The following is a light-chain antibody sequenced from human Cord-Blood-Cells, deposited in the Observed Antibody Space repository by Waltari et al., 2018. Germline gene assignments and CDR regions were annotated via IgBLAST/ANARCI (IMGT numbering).Light chain of an antibody. CDR2: AAS. CDR1: QSFSSY. CDR3: QQSYSTPVT. J-gene: IGKJ3*01. V-gene: IGKV1-39*01. Sequence: DLQMTQSPSSLSASVGDRVTITCRASQSFSSYLKWDQQKPGKAPKLLIYAASSLQSGVPSRFSGSGSGTDFTLTISSLQPEDFATYYCQQSYSTPVTFGPGTKVDIK.